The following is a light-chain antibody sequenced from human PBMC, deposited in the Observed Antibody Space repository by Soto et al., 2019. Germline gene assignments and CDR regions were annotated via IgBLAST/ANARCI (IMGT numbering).Light chain of an antibody. CDR2: AAS. CDR1: QGISNY. CDR3: QQYNSAPRT. Sequence: DIQMTQSPSSLSASVGDRVTITCRASQGISNYLAWYQQKPGKVPKLLIYAASTLQSGVPSRFSGSGSGTDLTIIISRLQPEDVATYYCQQYNSAPRTFGQGTKVEIK. J-gene: IGKJ1*01. V-gene: IGKV1-27*01.